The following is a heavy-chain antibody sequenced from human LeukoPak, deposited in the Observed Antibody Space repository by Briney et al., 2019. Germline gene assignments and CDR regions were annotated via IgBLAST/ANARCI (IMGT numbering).Heavy chain of an antibody. Sequence: GASVKVSCKASGGTFSSYAINWVRQAPGQGLEWMGWINPNSGGTNYAQKFQGRVTMTRDTSISTAYMELSRLRSDDTAVYYCARIRSYGSGSYYNEDAFDIWGQGTMVTVSS. D-gene: IGHD3-10*01. V-gene: IGHV1-2*02. J-gene: IGHJ3*02. CDR1: GGTFSSYA. CDR2: INPNSGGT. CDR3: ARIRSYGSGSYYNEDAFDI.